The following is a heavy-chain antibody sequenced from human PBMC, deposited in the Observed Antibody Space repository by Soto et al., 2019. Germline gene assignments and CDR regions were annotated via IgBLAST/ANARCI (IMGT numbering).Heavy chain of an antibody. CDR1: GFSLSSTRMA. V-gene: IGHV2-5*02. J-gene: IGHJ4*02. D-gene: IGHD6-19*01. CDR2: IYWDDDK. Sequence: QITLKESGPTLVKPTQTLTLTCTFSGFSLSSTRMAVGWIRQPPGKALEWLALIYWDDDKRYSPFLKSRLTITKDPTKNQVVLTMSNMAPVDTARYYCAHIVVAGLGYYFDYWGQGTLVTVSS. CDR3: AHIVVAGLGYYFDY.